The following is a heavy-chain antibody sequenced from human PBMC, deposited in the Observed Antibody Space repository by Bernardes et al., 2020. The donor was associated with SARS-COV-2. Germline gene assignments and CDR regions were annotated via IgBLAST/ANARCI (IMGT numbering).Heavy chain of an antibody. D-gene: IGHD6-6*01. CDR1: GFTFSSYE. V-gene: IGHV3-48*03. J-gene: IGHJ4*02. Sequence: GGSLRLSCAASGFTFSSYEMDWVRQAPGKGLEWVSYISSGGDTIYYADSVKGRFTISRDNAKNSLYLQMNSLRADDTAVYYCARGFRDGAARPGLDYWGQGSLVTVSS. CDR3: ARGFRDGAARPGLDY. CDR2: ISSGGDTI.